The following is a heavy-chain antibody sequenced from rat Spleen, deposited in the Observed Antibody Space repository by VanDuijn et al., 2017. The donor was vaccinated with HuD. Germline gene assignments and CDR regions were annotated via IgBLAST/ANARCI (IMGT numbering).Heavy chain of an antibody. D-gene: IGHD1-11*01. CDR2: ITNTGGST. CDR3: TRAGEYGGSYFDY. J-gene: IGHJ2*01. V-gene: IGHV5-31*01. Sequence: EVQLVESGGGLVQPGRSLMLSCVASGFTFNNYWMTWIRQAPGKGLEWVASITNTGGSTYYPDSVKGRFTISRDDARGTQYLQMDNLRSEDTATYYCTRAGEYGGSYFDYWGQGVMVTVSS. CDR1: GFTFNNYW.